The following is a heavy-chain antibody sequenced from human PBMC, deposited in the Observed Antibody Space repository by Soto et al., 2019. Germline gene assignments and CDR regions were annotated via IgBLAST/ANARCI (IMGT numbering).Heavy chain of an antibody. Sequence: ASVKVSCKASGYTFTSYAMHWVRQAPGQRLEWIGWINAGNGNTKYSQKFQGRVTITRDTSASTAYMELSSLRSEDTAVYYCARDLLLLWFGAQSYYYYGMDVWGQGTTVTVSS. D-gene: IGHD3-10*01. V-gene: IGHV1-3*01. CDR1: GYTFTSYA. CDR3: ARDLLLLWFGAQSYYYYGMDV. CDR2: INAGNGNT. J-gene: IGHJ6*02.